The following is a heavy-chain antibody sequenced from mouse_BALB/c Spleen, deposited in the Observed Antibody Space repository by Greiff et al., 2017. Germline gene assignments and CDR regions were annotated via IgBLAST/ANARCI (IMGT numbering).Heavy chain of an antibody. J-gene: IGHJ4*01. CDR3: ASLLNAMDY. CDR2: INPNNGGT. V-gene: IGHV1-18*01. Sequence: EVQLQQSGTVLARPGASVKMSCKASGYTFTDYNMDWVKQSHGKSLEWIGDINPNNGGTIYNQKFKGKATLTVDKSSSTAYMELRSLTSEDTAVYYCASLLNAMDYWGQGTSVTVSS. D-gene: IGHD2-1*01. CDR1: GYTFTDYN.